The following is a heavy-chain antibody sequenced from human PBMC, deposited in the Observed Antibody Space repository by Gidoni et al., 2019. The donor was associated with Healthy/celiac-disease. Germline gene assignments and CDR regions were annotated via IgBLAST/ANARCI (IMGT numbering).Heavy chain of an antibody. Sequence: EVQLVESGGGLVKPGGSLRLSCAASGFTFSSYSMNWVRQAPGKGLEWVSSISSSSSYIYYADSVKGRFTISRDNAKNSLYLQMNSLRAEDTAVYYCASNCGGDCKFDYWGQGTLVTVSS. CDR2: ISSSSSYI. J-gene: IGHJ4*02. CDR1: GFTFSSYS. CDR3: ASNCGGDCKFDY. V-gene: IGHV3-21*01. D-gene: IGHD2-21*02.